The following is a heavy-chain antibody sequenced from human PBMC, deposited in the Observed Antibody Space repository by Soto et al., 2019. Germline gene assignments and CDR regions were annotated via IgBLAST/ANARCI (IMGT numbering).Heavy chain of an antibody. Sequence: SETLSLTCTVSGGSISSYYWSWIRQPPGKGLEWIGYIYYSGSTNYNPSLKSRVTISVDTSKNQFSLKLSSVTAADTAVYYCARGRRVYDFWSGLFDPWGQGTLVTVSS. V-gene: IGHV4-59*08. CDR1: GGSISSYY. CDR2: IYYSGST. CDR3: ARGRRVYDFWSGLFDP. J-gene: IGHJ5*02. D-gene: IGHD3-3*01.